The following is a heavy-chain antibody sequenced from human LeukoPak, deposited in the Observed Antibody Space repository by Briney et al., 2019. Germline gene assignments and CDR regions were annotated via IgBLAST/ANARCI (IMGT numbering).Heavy chain of an antibody. J-gene: IGHJ4*02. D-gene: IGHD3-9*01. V-gene: IGHV4-34*01. CDR1: RGSFSGYY. CDR3: ARGPTIDYDILTGYYYFDY. CDR2: INHSGTT. Sequence: SETLSLTCAVYRGSFSGYYWTWIRQSPGKGLEWIGEINHSGTTNYNPSLKSRVSISIDTSKNQFSLKLTSVTAADTAVYYCARGPTIDYDILTGYYYFDYWGQGTLVTVSS.